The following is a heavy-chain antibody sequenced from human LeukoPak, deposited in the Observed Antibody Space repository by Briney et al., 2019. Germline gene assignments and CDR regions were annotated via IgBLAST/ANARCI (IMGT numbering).Heavy chain of an antibody. V-gene: IGHV4-59*01. CDR1: GGSISSYY. CDR3: AISNRVVAARPWWFDP. D-gene: IGHD6-6*01. J-gene: IGHJ5*02. Sequence: KPSETLSLTCTVSGGSISSYYWSWIRQPPGKGLEWIGCIYYSGSTNYNPSLKSRVTISVDTSKNQFSLKLSSVTAAHTAVYYCAISNRVVAARPWWFDPWGQGTLVTVSS. CDR2: IYYSGST.